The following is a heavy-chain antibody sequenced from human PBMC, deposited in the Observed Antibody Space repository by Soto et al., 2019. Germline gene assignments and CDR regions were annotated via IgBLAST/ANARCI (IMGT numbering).Heavy chain of an antibody. CDR3: ARGSTTEKVDS. CDR1: GPSIYNGGYF. CDR2: ILNTGSP. V-gene: IGHV4-30-4*01. J-gene: IGHJ4*02. Sequence: QVQLQESGPGLVRPSQTLSLTCSVSGPSIYNGGYFWSWIRQSPGKGMEWIGHILNTGSPYGNPSLQRRVTIAADSAMNQFSLAPTSVTSADTAMYYCARGSTTEKVDSLGQGILVTGSS.